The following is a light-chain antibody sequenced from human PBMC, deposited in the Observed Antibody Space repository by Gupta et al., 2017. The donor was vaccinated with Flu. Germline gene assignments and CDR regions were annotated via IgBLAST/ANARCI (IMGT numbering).Light chain of an antibody. V-gene: IGKV3-15*01. CDR2: DSS. CDR1: QSVGVD. CDR3: QQANNWPFT. Sequence: EIVMTQSPATLSVSPGEGAPLSCRASQSVGVDLAWYQQKPGQSPRPLIYDSSFRATGVPARFSGGGSGTEFTLTISSLQPEDFAVYYCQQANNWPFTFGQGTRMDIK. J-gene: IGKJ5*01.